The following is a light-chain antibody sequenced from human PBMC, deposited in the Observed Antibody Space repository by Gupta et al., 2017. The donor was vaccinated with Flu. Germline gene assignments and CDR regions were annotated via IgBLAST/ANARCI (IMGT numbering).Light chain of an antibody. J-gene: IGLJ2*01. CDR2: EVN. V-gene: IGLV2-14*01. Sequence: QSALTQPASVSGAPGQSITISGIGTSSDVGGYDHVSWYQQHPGKAPKLMIYEVNNRPSGVSVRFSGSKSGNTASLTISGLQAEDEADYYCNSYISGGTVFGGGTKLTVL. CDR1: SSDVGGYDH. CDR3: NSYISGGTV.